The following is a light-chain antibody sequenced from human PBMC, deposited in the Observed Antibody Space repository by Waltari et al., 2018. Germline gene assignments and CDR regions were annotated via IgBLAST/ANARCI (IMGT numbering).Light chain of an antibody. CDR2: DVS. V-gene: IGLV2-14*01. CDR3: SSYTSSSTFNWV. CDR1: SSDVGGYNY. Sequence: QSALTQPASVSGSPGQSITISCTGTSSDVGGYNYVSWYQQHPGKAPKLMIYDVSKRPSGVSNRFSASKSGNTASLTISGLQAEDEADYYYSSYTSSSTFNWVFGGGTKLTVL. J-gene: IGLJ3*02.